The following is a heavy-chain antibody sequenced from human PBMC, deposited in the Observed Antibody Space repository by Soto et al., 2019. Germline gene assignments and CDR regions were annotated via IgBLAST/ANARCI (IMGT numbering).Heavy chain of an antibody. CDR1: GGSFSGYY. Sequence: SETLSLTCAVYGGSFSGYYWSWIRQPPGKGLEWIGEINHSGSTNYNPSLKSRVTISVDTSKNQFSLKLSSVTAADTAVYYCARDIVVVPAAHRNNWFDPWGQGTLVTVSS. V-gene: IGHV4-34*01. CDR3: ARDIVVVPAAHRNNWFDP. D-gene: IGHD2-2*01. CDR2: INHSGST. J-gene: IGHJ5*02.